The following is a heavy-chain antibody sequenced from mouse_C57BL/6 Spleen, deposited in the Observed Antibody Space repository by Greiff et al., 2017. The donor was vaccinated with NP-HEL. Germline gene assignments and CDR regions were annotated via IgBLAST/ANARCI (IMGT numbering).Heavy chain of an antibody. CDR1: GYTFTSYW. CDR2: IHPNSGST. V-gene: IGHV1-64*01. J-gene: IGHJ2*01. Sequence: VQLQESGAELVKPGASVKLSCKASGYTFTSYWMHWVKQRPGQGLEWIGMIHPNSGSTNYNEKFKSKATLTVDKSSSTAYMQLSSLTSEDSAVYYCAREGSSWDYWGQGTTLTVSS. D-gene: IGHD1-1*01. CDR3: AREGSSWDY.